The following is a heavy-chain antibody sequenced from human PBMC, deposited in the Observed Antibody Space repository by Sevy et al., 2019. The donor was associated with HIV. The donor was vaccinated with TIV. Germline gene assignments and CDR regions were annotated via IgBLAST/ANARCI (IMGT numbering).Heavy chain of an antibody. CDR1: GFTFDDYA. D-gene: IGHD3-10*01. Sequence: GGSLRLSCAASGFTFDDYAMHWVRQAPGKGLEWVSGISWNSGSIGYADSVKGRFTISRDNAKNSLYLQMNSLRAEDTALYYCAKDGGLGENYFDYWGQGTLVTVSS. CDR3: AKDGGLGENYFDY. J-gene: IGHJ4*02. V-gene: IGHV3-9*01. CDR2: ISWNSGSI.